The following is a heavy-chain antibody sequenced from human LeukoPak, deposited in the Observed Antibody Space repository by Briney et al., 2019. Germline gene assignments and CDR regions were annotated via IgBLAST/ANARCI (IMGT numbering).Heavy chain of an antibody. CDR1: GFTFSSYA. CDR3: ARPYDPGNTYYSTSELDY. Sequence: GGSLRLSCAASGFTFSSYAMRWVRQAPGKGLEWVSSITYSGDAYYADSVKGRFTISRDNSQNTLHLQMNSLRAEDTAIYYCARPYDPGNTYYSTSELDYWGHGTLVTVSS. D-gene: IGHD3-10*01. CDR2: ITYSGDA. V-gene: IGHV3-23*01. J-gene: IGHJ4*01.